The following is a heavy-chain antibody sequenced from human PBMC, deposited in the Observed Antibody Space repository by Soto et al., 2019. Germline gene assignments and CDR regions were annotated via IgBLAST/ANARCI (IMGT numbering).Heavy chain of an antibody. J-gene: IGHJ2*01. D-gene: IGHD2-15*01. CDR3: AREYCSGGSCYWGFDL. CDR1: GFTFSSYG. CDR2: IWFDGSNK. Sequence: ESGGGVVQPGRSLRLSCAASGFTFSSYGMHWVRQAPGEGLEWVAVIWFDGSNKFHADSVKGRFTISRDNSKNTLYLQMNSLRVGDTAVYYCAREYCSGGSCYWGFDLWGRGTLVTVSS. V-gene: IGHV3-33*01.